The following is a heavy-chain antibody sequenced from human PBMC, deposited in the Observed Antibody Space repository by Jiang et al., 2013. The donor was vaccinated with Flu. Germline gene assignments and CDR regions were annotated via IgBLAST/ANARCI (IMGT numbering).Heavy chain of an antibody. D-gene: IGHD7-27*01. V-gene: IGHV3-23*04. CDR2: ISVDGGST. CDR1: GFTFSRYA. CDR3: AKEETGDRFYSYGMDV. Sequence: VQLVESGGGLVQPGGSLRLSCAASGFTFSRYAMNWVRQAPGKGLEWVSAISVDGGSTYYTDSVKGRFTISRDNSKNTLYLQMNSLRAEDTAVYYCAKEETGDRFYSYGMDVWGQGTTVTVSS. J-gene: IGHJ6*01.